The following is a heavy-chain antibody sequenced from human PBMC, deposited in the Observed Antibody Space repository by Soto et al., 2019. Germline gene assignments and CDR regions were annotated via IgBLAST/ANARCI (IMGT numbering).Heavy chain of an antibody. J-gene: IGHJ3*02. CDR2: IRSKANSYAK. V-gene: IGHV3-73*01. Sequence: GDLRLSSADSGFSLSGSATGWVRPASGKGLEWVGRIRSKANSYAKAYAASVKGRFTISRDDSKNTAYLQMKSLKTEDTAVYYSTRPHDSGRIDAFDSWGQGTIVTVSS. CDR1: GFSLSGSA. D-gene: IGHD6-19*01. CDR3: TRPHDSGRIDAFDS.